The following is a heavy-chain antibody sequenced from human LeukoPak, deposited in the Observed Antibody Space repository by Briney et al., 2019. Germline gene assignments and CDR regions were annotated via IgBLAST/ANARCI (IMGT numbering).Heavy chain of an antibody. Sequence: SETLSLTCTVSGGSITSGTYYWTWIRHHPGKGLEWIGYIYYSGSTNYNPSLKSRVTISVDTSKNQFSPKLSSVTAADTAVYYCARLTTTVTANWFDPWGQGTLVTVSS. J-gene: IGHJ5*02. CDR3: ARLTTTVTANWFDP. CDR2: IYYSGST. D-gene: IGHD4-17*01. CDR1: GGSITSGTYY. V-gene: IGHV4-61*01.